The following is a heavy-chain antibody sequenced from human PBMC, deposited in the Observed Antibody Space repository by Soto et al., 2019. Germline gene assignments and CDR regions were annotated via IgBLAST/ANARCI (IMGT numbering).Heavy chain of an antibody. J-gene: IGHJ3*01. D-gene: IGHD6-13*01. CDR3: AKAFRSSSWKNDAFDG. CDR2: ISASGETT. Sequence: GGSLRLSCAASGFRFSNYGMSWVRQAPGKGLEWVSGISASGETTYYADSVKGRFTLSRDNSKNTVFLQMNSLRAEDTAVYYCAKAFRSSSWKNDAFDGWGPGTMVTVSS. CDR1: GFRFSNYG. V-gene: IGHV3-23*01.